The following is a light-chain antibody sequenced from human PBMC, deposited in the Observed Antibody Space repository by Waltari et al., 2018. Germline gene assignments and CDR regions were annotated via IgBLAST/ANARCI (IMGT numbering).Light chain of an antibody. CDR2: WAT. Sequence: DIVVTQSPDSLTVSLGERATINCQSSQTLFFDSDKKNYMAWYQQKPGLPPRLLVYWATTRQPGVPDRFSGSGSGTDFSLTIDNLQPEDVAVYYCHQYVTAPWTFGQGTRLEI. CDR3: HQYVTAPWT. CDR1: QTLFFDSDKKNY. V-gene: IGKV4-1*01. J-gene: IGKJ1*01.